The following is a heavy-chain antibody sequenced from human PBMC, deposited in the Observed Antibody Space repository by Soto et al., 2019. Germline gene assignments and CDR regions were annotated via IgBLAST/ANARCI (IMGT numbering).Heavy chain of an antibody. D-gene: IGHD6-19*01. CDR1: GFTFSSYG. Sequence: QVQLVESGGGVVQPGRSLRLSCAASGFTFSSYGMHWVRQAPGKGLEWVAVISYDGSNKYYADSVKGRFTISRDNSKNTLYLQMNSLRAEDTAVYYRAKDRDSSGWYGGGFDYWGQGTLVTVSS. V-gene: IGHV3-30*18. CDR3: AKDRDSSGWYGGGFDY. CDR2: ISYDGSNK. J-gene: IGHJ4*02.